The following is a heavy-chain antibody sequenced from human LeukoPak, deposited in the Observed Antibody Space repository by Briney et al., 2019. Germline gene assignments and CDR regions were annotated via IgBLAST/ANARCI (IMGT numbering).Heavy chain of an antibody. Sequence: GGSLRLSCAASGITFSSYSMNWVRQAPGKGLEWVSSISSSSSYIYYADSVKGRFTISRDNAKSSLYLQMTRLRAADTAVYYCARVIQYDTAPAYSGQRTLVTAPS. J-gene: IGHJ4*02. CDR1: GITFSSYS. D-gene: IGHD2-8*01. CDR2: ISSSSSYI. CDR3: ARVIQYDTAPAY. V-gene: IGHV3-21*01.